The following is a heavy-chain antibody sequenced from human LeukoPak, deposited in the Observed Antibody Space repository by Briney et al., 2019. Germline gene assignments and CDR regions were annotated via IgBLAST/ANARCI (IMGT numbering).Heavy chain of an antibody. J-gene: IGHJ4*02. CDR1: GFTFSSYG. CDR2: ISYDGSNK. V-gene: IGHV3-30*03. Sequence: PGGSLRLSCAASGFTFSSYGMHWVRQAPGKGLEWVAVISYDGSNKYYADSVKGRFTISRDNSKNTVYLQMNSLRAEDTAVYYCARGGPFDYWGQGTLVTVSS. CDR3: ARGGPFDY.